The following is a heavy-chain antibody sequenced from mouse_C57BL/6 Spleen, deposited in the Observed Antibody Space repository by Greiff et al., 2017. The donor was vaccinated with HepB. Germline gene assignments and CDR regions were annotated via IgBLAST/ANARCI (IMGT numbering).Heavy chain of an antibody. D-gene: IGHD2-4*01. CDR1: GYTFTEYT. V-gene: IGHV1-62-2*01. CDR2: FYPGSGSI. Sequence: VQLVESGAELVKPGASVKLSCKASGYTFTEYTIHWVKQRSGQGLEWIGWFYPGSGSIKYNEKFKDKATLTADKSSSTVYMELSRLTSEDSAVYFCARHEEKAPYDYDGRGYFDYWGQGTTLTVSS. CDR3: ARHEEKAPYDYDGRGYFDY. J-gene: IGHJ2*01.